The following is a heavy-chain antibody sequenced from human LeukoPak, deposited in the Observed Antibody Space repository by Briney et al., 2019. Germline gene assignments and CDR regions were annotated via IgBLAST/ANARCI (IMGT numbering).Heavy chain of an antibody. V-gene: IGHV3-48*03. CDR2: ISSSGSTI. D-gene: IGHD2-21*02. J-gene: IGHJ6*03. CDR3: ARAKIASTVIYYYMDV. Sequence: GGSLRLSCAASGFTFSRYEMNWVRQAPGKGLEWVSYISSSGSTIYYADSVKGRFTISRDNSKNTLFLQMNSLRAEDTAVYYCARAKIASTVIYYYMDVWGKGTTVTVSS. CDR1: GFTFSRYE.